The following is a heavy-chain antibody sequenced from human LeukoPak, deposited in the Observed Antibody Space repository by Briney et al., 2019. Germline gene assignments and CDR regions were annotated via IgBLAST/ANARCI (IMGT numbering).Heavy chain of an antibody. CDR1: GFTFSSYN. CDR2: ISSSSPYI. J-gene: IGHJ4*02. V-gene: IGHV3-21*01. Sequence: GGSLRLSCAASGFTFSSYNMNWVHQAPGKGLEWVSSISSSSPYIHYADSVKGRFTISRDNAKNSLYLQMNSLRAEDTAVYYCARSDYYDSSGYYGNFDYWGQGTLVTVTS. CDR3: ARSDYYDSSGYYGNFDY. D-gene: IGHD3-22*01.